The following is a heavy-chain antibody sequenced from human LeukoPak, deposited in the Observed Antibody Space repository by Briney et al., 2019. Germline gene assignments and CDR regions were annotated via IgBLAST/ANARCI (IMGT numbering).Heavy chain of an antibody. J-gene: IGHJ4*02. CDR3: ARACYSSGWYAYFDY. D-gene: IGHD6-19*01. CDR1: GYTFTSYG. V-gene: IGHV1-18*01. Sequence: VSVKVSCKASGYTFTSYGISWVRQAPGQGLEWMGWISAYNGNTNYAQKLQGRVTMTTDTSTSTAYMELRSLRSDDTAVYYCARACYSSGWYAYFDYWGRGTLVTVSS. CDR2: ISAYNGNT.